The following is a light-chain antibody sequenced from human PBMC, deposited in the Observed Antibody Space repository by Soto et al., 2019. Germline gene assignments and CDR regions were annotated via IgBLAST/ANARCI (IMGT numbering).Light chain of an antibody. CDR1: SSDVGSYNY. CDR3: SSYTSTTLV. V-gene: IGLV2-14*01. CDR2: EVS. Sequence: QSALTQPRSVSGSPGQSITISCTGSSSDVGSYNYVSWYQHHPGKVPKLMIFEVSKRPSGVSNRFSGSKSGNTASLTISGLQAEDEADYYCSSYTSTTLVFGGGTKVTVL. J-gene: IGLJ2*01.